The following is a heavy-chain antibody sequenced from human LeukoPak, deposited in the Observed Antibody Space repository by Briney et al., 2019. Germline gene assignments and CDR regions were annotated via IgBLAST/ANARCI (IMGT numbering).Heavy chain of an antibody. CDR2: IIPILAIA. CDR3: ARCVWGSYRRVGEPFDY. D-gene: IGHD3-16*02. Sequence: ASVKVSCKATGGTFSSYAYSWVRQAPGKGHELKGMIIPILAIANYAQKFQGRVTITADKSTSTAYMELSSLRSEDTAVYYCARCVWGSYRRVGEPFDYWGQGTLVTVSS. CDR1: GGTFSSYA. V-gene: IGHV1-69*04. J-gene: IGHJ4*02.